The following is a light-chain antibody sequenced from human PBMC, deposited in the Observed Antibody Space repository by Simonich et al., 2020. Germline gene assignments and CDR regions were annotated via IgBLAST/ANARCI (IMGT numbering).Light chain of an antibody. CDR3: SSYAGSNNVV. CDR1: SSDVGGYNY. Sequence: QSALTQPPSASGSPGQSVTISCTGTSSDVGGYNYVSCYQQHPGQAPKLIIYEVSERPSGVPDRFSGSKSGNTASLTVSGLQAEDEADYYCSSYAGSNNVVFGGGTKLTVL. J-gene: IGLJ2*01. V-gene: IGLV2-8*01. CDR2: EVS.